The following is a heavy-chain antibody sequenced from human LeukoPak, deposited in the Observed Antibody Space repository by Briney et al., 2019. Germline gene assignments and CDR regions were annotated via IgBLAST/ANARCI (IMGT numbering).Heavy chain of an antibody. Sequence: PSETLSLTCTVSGGSISSSSYYWGWIRQPPGTGLEWIGSIYYSRSTYYNPSLKSRVTISVDTSKNQFSLKLSSVTAADTAVYSCAGLVFPRGTDPWGQGTLVTVSS. J-gene: IGHJ5*02. CDR3: AGLVFPRGTDP. CDR2: IYYSRST. CDR1: GGSISSSSYY. D-gene: IGHD3-16*01. V-gene: IGHV4-39*01.